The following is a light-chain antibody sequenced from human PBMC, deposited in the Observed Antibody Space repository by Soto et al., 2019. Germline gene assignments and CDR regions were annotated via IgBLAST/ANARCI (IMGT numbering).Light chain of an antibody. J-gene: IGKJ5*01. CDR2: GAS. CDR1: QSVSSN. CDR3: QQRSNWIT. Sequence: EIVMTQSPATLSVSPGERATLSCRASQSVSSNLAWYQQKPGQAPRLLIYGASNRATGIPARFSGSGSGTDFTLTISSLEPEDFALYYCQQRSNWITFGQGTRLEIK. V-gene: IGKV3-11*01.